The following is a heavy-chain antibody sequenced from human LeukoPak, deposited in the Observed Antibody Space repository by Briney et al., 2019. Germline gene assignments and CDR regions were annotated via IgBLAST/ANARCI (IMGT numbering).Heavy chain of an antibody. CDR1: GYAISSGYF. V-gene: IGHV4-38-2*02. CDR2: TYHSGST. CDR3: ARGYSSSWYFNWFDP. D-gene: IGHD6-13*01. Sequence: ASETLSLTCSVSGYAISSGYFWGWIRQPPGKGLEWIGTTYHSGSTYYNPSLKSRVTISVDTSKNQFSLKLSSVTAADTAVYYCARGYSSSWYFNWFDPWGQGTLVTVSS. J-gene: IGHJ5*02.